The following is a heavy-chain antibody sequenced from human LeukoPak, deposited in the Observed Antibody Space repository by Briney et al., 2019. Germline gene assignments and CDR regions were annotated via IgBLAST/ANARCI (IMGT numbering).Heavy chain of an antibody. CDR3: ARKTYYDILTGYYPAFDI. V-gene: IGHV1-8*01. D-gene: IGHD3-9*01. CDR1: GYTFTSDD. CDR2: MNPNSGNT. J-gene: IGHJ3*02. Sequence: ASVKVSCKASGYTFTSDDINWVRQATGQDLEWMGWMNPNSGNTGYAQKFQGRVSMTRNIATSKAYMELISLRSDDTAVYYCARKTYYDILTGYYPAFDIWGQGTVVTVSS.